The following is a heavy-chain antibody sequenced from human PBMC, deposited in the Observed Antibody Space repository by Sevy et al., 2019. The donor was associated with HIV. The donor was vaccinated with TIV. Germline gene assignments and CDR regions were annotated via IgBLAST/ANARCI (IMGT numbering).Heavy chain of an antibody. CDR2: IKSKGDSGTT. Sequence: GGSLRLSCPTSGITLRNAWMTWVRQAPGKGLEWIGRIKSKGDSGTTDAAAPVKGRFSISRDDSKQMLYLQMNSLKTEDTAVYYGATKGDFWSGYQYFTYWGQGTLVTVSS. CDR3: ATKGDFWSGYQYFTY. D-gene: IGHD3-3*01. CDR1: GITLRNAW. J-gene: IGHJ4*02. V-gene: IGHV3-15*01.